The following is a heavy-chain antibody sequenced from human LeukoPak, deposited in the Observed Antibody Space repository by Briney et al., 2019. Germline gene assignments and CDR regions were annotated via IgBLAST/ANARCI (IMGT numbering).Heavy chain of an antibody. CDR3: ARDDYSNPLSY. D-gene: IGHD4-11*01. CDR1: GFTFSSYS. CDR2: ISSSSSYI. V-gene: IGHV3-21*01. Sequence: GGSLRLSCAASGFTFSSYSMNWVRQAPGKGLEWASSISSSSSYIYYAGSVKGRFTISRDNAKNSLYLQMNSLRAEDTAVYYCARDDYSNPLSYWGQGTLVTVSS. J-gene: IGHJ4*02.